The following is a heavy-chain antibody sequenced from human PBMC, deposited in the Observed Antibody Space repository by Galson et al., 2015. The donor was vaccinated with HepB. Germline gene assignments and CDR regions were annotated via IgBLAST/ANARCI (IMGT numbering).Heavy chain of an antibody. CDR1: GYTFTSYA. D-gene: IGHD6-19*01. CDR2: INTNTGNP. V-gene: IGHV7-4-1*02. CDR3: ARDQFVEQWLTPGVCDY. Sequence: SVKVSCKASGYTFTSYAMNWVRQAPGQGLEWMGWINTNTGNPTYAQGFTGRFVFSLDTSVSTAYLQVSSLKAEDTAVYYCARDQFVEQWLTPGVCDYWVQRTLVTVSS. J-gene: IGHJ4*02.